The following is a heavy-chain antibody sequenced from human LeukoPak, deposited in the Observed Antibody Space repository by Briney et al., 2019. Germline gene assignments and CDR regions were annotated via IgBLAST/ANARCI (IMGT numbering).Heavy chain of an antibody. V-gene: IGHV3-30*02. J-gene: IGHJ4*02. CDR1: GFTFSSYG. Sequence: GGSLRLSCAASGFTFSSYGMHWVRQAPGKGLEWVAFIRYDGSNKYYADSVKGRFTISRDNPKNTLYLQMNSLRADDTAVYNCAKGNSRGYSSGSIPFDYWGQRTLVTVSS. CDR2: IRYDGSNK. CDR3: AKGNSRGYSSGSIPFDY. D-gene: IGHD6-19*01.